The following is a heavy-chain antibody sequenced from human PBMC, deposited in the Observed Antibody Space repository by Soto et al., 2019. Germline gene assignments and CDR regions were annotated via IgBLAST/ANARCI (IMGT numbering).Heavy chain of an antibody. CDR2: ISYDGSNK. V-gene: IGHV3-30*04. CDR3: ASGDTAMVPFPYYFDY. CDR1: GFTFSSYA. Sequence: GGSLRLSCAASGFTFSSYAMHWVRQAPGKGLEWVAVISYDGSNKYYADSVKGRFTISRDNSKNTLYLQMNSLRAEDTAVYYCASGDTAMVPFPYYFDYWGQGTLVTVSS. D-gene: IGHD5-18*01. J-gene: IGHJ4*02.